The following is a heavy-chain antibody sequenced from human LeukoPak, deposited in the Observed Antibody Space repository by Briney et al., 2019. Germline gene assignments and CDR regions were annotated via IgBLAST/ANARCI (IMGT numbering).Heavy chain of an antibody. CDR2: ISDTGNT. V-gene: IGHV3-23*01. CDR1: GFTFSSYT. Sequence: GGSLRLSCAASGFTFSSYTMNWVRQAPGKGLEWVSAISDTGNTYHADSVKGRFTISRDSSKNTLFLQMNRLRPEDAAVYYCAKAPVTTCRGAFCYPFDYWGLGTLVTVSS. J-gene: IGHJ4*02. CDR3: AKAPVTTCRGAFCYPFDY. D-gene: IGHD2-15*01.